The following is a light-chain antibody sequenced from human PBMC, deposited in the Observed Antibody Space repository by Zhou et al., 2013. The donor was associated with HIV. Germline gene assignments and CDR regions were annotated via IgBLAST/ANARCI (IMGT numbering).Light chain of an antibody. CDR3: QQYGTSPKT. J-gene: IGKJ1*01. V-gene: IGKV3-20*01. Sequence: EIVLTQSPGTLSLSPGERATLSCRASQTISSAYLAWYQQKPGQAPRLLIFDASNRATGIPARFTGSGSGTDFTLTISRLEPEDSAVYYCQQYGTSPKTFGQGTKVEIK. CDR2: DAS. CDR1: QTISSAY.